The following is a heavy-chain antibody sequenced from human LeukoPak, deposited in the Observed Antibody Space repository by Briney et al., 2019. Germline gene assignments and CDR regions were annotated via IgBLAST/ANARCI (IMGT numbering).Heavy chain of an antibody. CDR2: ISYDGSNK. V-gene: IGHV3-30*04. CDR1: GFTFSSYA. D-gene: IGHD6-19*01. CDR3: ARDDVAGTAYYYYGMDV. Sequence: GRSLRLSCAASGFTFSSYAMHWVRQAPGEGLEWVAVISYDGSNKYYADSVKGRFTISRDNSKNTLYLQMNSLRAEDTAVYYCARDDVAGTAYYYYGMDVWGQGTTVTVSS. J-gene: IGHJ6*02.